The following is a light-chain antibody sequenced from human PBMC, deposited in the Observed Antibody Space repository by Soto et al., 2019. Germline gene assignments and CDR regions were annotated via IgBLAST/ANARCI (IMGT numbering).Light chain of an antibody. CDR3: STYTSSSTPYV. CDR1: SSDVGGYNY. V-gene: IGLV2-14*01. Sequence: QSVLTQPASVSGSPGQSITISCTGTSSDVGGYNYVSWYQQHPGKAPKLMIYEVSNRPSGVSNRFSGSKSGNTASLTISGLQAEDEADYYSSTYTSSSTPYVFGTGTKLTV. CDR2: EVS. J-gene: IGLJ1*01.